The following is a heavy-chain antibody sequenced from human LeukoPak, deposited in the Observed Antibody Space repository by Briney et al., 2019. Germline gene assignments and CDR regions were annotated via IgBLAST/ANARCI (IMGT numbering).Heavy chain of an antibody. CDR2: IYYSGST. Sequence: PSETLSLTCTVSGGSISSYYWSWIRQPPGKGLEWIGYIYYSGSTYYNPSLKSRVTISVDTSKNQFSLKLSSVTAADTAVYYCARESILSGYSGYDIFDYWGQGTLVTVSS. CDR1: GGSISSYY. D-gene: IGHD5-12*01. V-gene: IGHV4-59*12. J-gene: IGHJ4*02. CDR3: ARESILSGYSGYDIFDY.